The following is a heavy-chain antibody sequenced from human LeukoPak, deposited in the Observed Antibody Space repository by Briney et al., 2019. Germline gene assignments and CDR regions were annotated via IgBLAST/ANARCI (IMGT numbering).Heavy chain of an antibody. CDR1: GYTFTGYY. V-gene: IGHV1-2*02. CDR2: INPNSGGT. CDR3: ASLPRHYTYRGANRFDP. Sequence: GASVKVSCKASGYTFTGYYMHWVRQAPGQGLEWMGWINPNSGGTNYAQKFQGRVTMTRDTSITTAYSELSGLRSDDTGVYYCASLPRHYTYRGANRFDPWGQGTLVTVSS. D-gene: IGHD3-16*01. J-gene: IGHJ5*02.